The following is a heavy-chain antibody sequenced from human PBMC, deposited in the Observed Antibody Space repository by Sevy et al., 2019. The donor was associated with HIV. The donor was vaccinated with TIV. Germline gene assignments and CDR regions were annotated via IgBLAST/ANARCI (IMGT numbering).Heavy chain of an antibody. CDR1: GFTFSRYG. CDR2: IWYDGSNK. J-gene: IGHJ4*02. D-gene: IGHD3-10*01. Sequence: GGSLRLSCAASGFTFSRYGMHWVRQGPGKGLEWVAVIWYDGSNKYYADSVQGRFSISRDQSKNTLYPQMNSLRAEDTAVYYCARDRGVRYFDYWGQGTLVTVSS. V-gene: IGHV3-33*01. CDR3: ARDRGVRYFDY.